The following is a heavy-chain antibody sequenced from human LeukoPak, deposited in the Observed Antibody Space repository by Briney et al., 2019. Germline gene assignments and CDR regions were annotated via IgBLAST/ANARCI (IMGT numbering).Heavy chain of an antibody. J-gene: IGHJ3*02. V-gene: IGHV3-23*01. CDR1: GFTFSSYA. CDR3: AKEMEDIMITFGGVIVDDAFDI. D-gene: IGHD3-16*02. Sequence: PGGSLRLSCAASGFTFSSYAMSWVRQAPGKGLEWVSAISGSGGSTYYADSVKGRFTISRDNSKNTLYLQMNSLRAEDTAVYYCAKEMEDIMITFGGVIVDDAFDIWGQGTMVTVSS. CDR2: ISGSGGST.